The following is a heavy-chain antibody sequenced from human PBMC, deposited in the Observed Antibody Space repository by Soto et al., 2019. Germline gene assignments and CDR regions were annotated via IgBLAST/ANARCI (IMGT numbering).Heavy chain of an antibody. J-gene: IGHJ4*02. CDR3: GTDTSSSHRRNHFDS. V-gene: IGHV1-24*01. CDR2: FDPEDGET. D-gene: IGHD6-13*01. CDR1: GDTLTELS. Sequence: ASVKVSCKFSGDTLTELSMHWVRQAPGKGPEWMGGFDPEDGETIYAQRFQGRVTMTEDTSTDTAYMELSSLTSEDTAVHYCGTDTSSSHRRNHFDSWGQGTLVTVSS.